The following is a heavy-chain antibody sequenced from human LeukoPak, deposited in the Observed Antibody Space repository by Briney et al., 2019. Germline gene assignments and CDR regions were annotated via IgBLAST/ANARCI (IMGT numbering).Heavy chain of an antibody. Sequence: GESLKISCKGSGYSFTSYWIGWVRQMPGKGPEWMGIIYPGDSDTRYSPSFQGQVTISADKSISTAYLQWSSLKASDTAMYYCARRRADYDSSNNWFDPWGQGTLVTVSS. CDR2: IYPGDSDT. CDR1: GYSFTSYW. V-gene: IGHV5-51*01. D-gene: IGHD3-22*01. CDR3: ARRRADYDSSNNWFDP. J-gene: IGHJ5*02.